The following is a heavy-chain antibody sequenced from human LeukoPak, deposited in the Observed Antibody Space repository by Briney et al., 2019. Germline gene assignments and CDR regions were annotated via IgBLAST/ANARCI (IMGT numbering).Heavy chain of an antibody. Sequence: GGSLRLSCAASGFTFSSYGMHWVRQAPGKGLEWVAVISYDGSNKYYADSVKGRFTISRDNSKNTLYLQMNSLRAEDTAVYYCAKDSYYYDSSGYYPHYYYYMDVWGKGTTVTVSS. V-gene: IGHV3-30*18. D-gene: IGHD3-22*01. CDR3: AKDSYYYDSSGYYPHYYYYMDV. CDR1: GFTFSSYG. J-gene: IGHJ6*03. CDR2: ISYDGSNK.